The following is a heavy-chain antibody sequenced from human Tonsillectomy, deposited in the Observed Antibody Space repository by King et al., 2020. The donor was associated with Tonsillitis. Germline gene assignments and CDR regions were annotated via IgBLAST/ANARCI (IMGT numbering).Heavy chain of an antibody. CDR1: GFTFSSYG. J-gene: IGHJ4*02. Sequence: VQLVESGGGVVQPGRSLRLSCAASGFTFSSYGMHWVRQAPGKGLEWVAVISYDGSNKYYADSVKGRFTISRDNSKNTLYLQMNSLRAEDTAVYYCAKDQGWGSGSYTVHWGQGTLVTVSS. V-gene: IGHV3-30*18. CDR3: AKDQGWGSGSYTVH. CDR2: ISYDGSNK. D-gene: IGHD3-10*01.